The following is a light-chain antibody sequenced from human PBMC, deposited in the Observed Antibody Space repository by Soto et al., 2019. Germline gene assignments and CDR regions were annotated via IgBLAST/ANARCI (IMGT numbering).Light chain of an antibody. CDR2: AAS. Sequence: DIQMTQSPSSLSASVGDTLTITCRASQGIGLYLAWFQQKPGTAPKSLIYAASILQSGVPSRFSGSGSGTDFTLTISSLQPEDFATYYCQQYDSYPRTFGQGTKLEIK. J-gene: IGKJ2*01. CDR3: QQYDSYPRT. V-gene: IGKV1-16*01. CDR1: QGIGLY.